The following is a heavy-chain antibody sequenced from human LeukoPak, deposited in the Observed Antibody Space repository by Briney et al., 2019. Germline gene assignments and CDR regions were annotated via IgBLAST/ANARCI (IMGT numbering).Heavy chain of an antibody. V-gene: IGHV3-7*05. CDR3: ARGNNDYGGKKAFDY. CDR1: GFTFSNYW. Sequence: GSLRLSCATSGFTFSNYWMSWVRQAPGKGLEWVANIKQDGSEKYYVDSVKGRFTTSRDNAKNSLHLQMSSLRAEDTAVYYCARGNNDYGGKKAFDYWGQGTLVTVSS. CDR2: IKQDGSEK. J-gene: IGHJ4*02. D-gene: IGHD4-23*01.